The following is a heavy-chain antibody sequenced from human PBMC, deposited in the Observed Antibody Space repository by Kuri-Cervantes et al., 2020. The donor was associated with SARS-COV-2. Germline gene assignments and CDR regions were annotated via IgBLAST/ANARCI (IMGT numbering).Heavy chain of an antibody. CDR3: ARDLRYCSSTSCSQSPYYYYYGMDV. CDR1: GYIFTDYY. J-gene: IGHJ6*02. CDR2: INPNSGGT. D-gene: IGHD2-2*01. V-gene: IGHV1-2*04. Sequence: ASVKVSCKASGYIFTDYYMHWVRQAPGQGLEWMGWINPNSGGTNYAQKFQGWVTMTRDTSISTAYMELSRLRSGDTAVYYCARDLRYCSSTSCSQSPYYYYYGMDVWGQGTTVTVSS.